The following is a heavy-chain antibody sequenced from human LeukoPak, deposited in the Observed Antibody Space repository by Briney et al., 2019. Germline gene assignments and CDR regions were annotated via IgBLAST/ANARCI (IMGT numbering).Heavy chain of an antibody. D-gene: IGHD6-19*01. CDR3: ARESSSGWYGTIYYYYGMDV. V-gene: IGHV3-53*01. Sequence: GGSLRLSCAASGFTVSSNYMSWVRQAPGKGLEWVSVIYSGGSTYYAASVKGRFTISRDNSKNTLYLQMNSLRAEDTAVYYCARESSSGWYGTIYYYYGMDVWGQGTTVAVSS. J-gene: IGHJ6*02. CDR2: IYSGGST. CDR1: GFTVSSNY.